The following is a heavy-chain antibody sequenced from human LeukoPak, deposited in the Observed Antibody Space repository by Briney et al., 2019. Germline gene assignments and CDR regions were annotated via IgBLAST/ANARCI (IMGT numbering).Heavy chain of an antibody. Sequence: PGGSLRLSCAASGFTFSSHWMHWVRQAPGKGLVWVSRINSDGGSISYADSVKGRFTISRDNAKNTLYLQMNSLRAEDTAAYYCARSVYDSGGYYRVLDYWGQGTLVTVSS. CDR2: INSDGGSI. D-gene: IGHD3-22*01. J-gene: IGHJ4*02. V-gene: IGHV3-74*01. CDR1: GFTFSSHW. CDR3: ARSVYDSGGYYRVLDY.